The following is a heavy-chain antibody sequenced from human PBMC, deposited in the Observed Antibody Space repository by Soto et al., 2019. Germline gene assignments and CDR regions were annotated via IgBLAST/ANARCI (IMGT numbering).Heavy chain of an antibody. CDR1: GYTFTSYA. V-gene: IGHV1-3*01. CDR3: ARGPFKYQLTPWYFDY. CDR2: INAGNGNT. J-gene: IGHJ4*02. Sequence: ASVKVSCKASGYTFTSYAMHWVRQAPGQRLEWMGWINAGNGNTKYSQKFQGRVTITRDTSASTAYMELSSLRSEDTAVYYCARGPFKYQLTPWYFDYWGQGTLVTVSS. D-gene: IGHD2-2*01.